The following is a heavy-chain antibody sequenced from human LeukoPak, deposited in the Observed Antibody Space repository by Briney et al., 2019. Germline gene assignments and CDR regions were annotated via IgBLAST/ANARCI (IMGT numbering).Heavy chain of an antibody. V-gene: IGHV3-7*01. Sequence: GRSLRLSCAASGFTFSSYWMSWVRQAPGKGLEWVANIKQDGSEKYYVDSVKGRFTISRDNAKNSLYLQMNSLRAEDTAVYYCARAANYDFWSGYYISDYWGQGTLVTVSS. CDR2: IKQDGSEK. CDR1: GFTFSSYW. CDR3: ARAANYDFWSGYYISDY. J-gene: IGHJ4*02. D-gene: IGHD3-3*01.